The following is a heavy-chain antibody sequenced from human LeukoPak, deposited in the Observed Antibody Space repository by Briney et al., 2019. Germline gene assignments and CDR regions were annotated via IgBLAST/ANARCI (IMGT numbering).Heavy chain of an antibody. CDR1: GGSVSSGSYY. V-gene: IGHV4-61*01. Sequence: SEPLSLTCTVSGGSVSSGSYYWRWIRQPPGRGLEWIGWMYYSQSPNYNPSLKSRVTISVDTSKNQFSLKLISMTAADTAVYYCARPAYGGGPDAFDIWGQGTMVTVSS. J-gene: IGHJ3*02. CDR2: MYYSQSP. CDR3: ARPAYGGGPDAFDI. D-gene: IGHD4-23*01.